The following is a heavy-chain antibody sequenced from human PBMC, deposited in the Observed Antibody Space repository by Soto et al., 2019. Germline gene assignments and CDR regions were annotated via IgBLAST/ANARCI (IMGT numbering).Heavy chain of an antibody. CDR2: IYHSGST. D-gene: IGHD3-22*01. CDR3: ARDSDLYYYDRYGMDV. J-gene: IGHJ6*02. V-gene: IGHV4-4*02. CDR1: GGSISSSNW. Sequence: QVQLQESGPGLVKPSGTLSLTCAVSGGSISSSNWWSWVRQPPGKGLEWIGEIYHSGSTNYNPSLKSRVTISVDKSNNQFSLKLSSVTAADTAVYYCARDSDLYYYDRYGMDVWGQGTTVTVSS.